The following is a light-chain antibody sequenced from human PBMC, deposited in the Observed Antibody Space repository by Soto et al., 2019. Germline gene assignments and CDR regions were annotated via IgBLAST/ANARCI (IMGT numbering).Light chain of an antibody. V-gene: IGKV3-20*01. CDR1: QSVSSSY. Sequence: IVFAQSPGTLSFSPGEGATPSCRSSQSVSSSYIAWYQQRPGQTPSLLIYGASTRATGIPDRFSGSGSGTHFTLTISRLEPGDFAVYYCQHFGGTTFTVGQGTRLEI. J-gene: IGKJ5*01. CDR2: GAS. CDR3: QHFGGTTFT.